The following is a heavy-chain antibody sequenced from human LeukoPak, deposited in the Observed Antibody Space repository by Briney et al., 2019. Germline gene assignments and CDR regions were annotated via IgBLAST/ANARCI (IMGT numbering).Heavy chain of an antibody. J-gene: IGHJ4*02. D-gene: IGHD1-26*01. V-gene: IGHV4-34*01. CDR1: GGSFSGYY. CDR2: INHSGST. Sequence: PSETLSLTCAVYGGSFSGYYWSWIRQPPGKGLEWIGEINHSGSTNYNPSLKSRVTISVDTSKNQFSLKLSSVTAADTAVYYCARARPGGSYWNYWGQGTLVTVSS. CDR3: ARARPGGSYWNY.